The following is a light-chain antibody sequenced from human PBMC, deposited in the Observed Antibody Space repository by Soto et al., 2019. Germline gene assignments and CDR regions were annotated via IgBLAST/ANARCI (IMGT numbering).Light chain of an antibody. CDR3: QQYNSYWT. CDR1: QSISSW. Sequence: DIQMTQSPSTLSASVGDRVTITCRASQSISSWLAWYQQKPGKAPKLLIYKTSSLESGVPSRFSGSGSGTESTLTISSLQPDDFTTYYCQQYNSYWTFGQGTKVHIK. CDR2: KTS. V-gene: IGKV1-5*03. J-gene: IGKJ1*01.